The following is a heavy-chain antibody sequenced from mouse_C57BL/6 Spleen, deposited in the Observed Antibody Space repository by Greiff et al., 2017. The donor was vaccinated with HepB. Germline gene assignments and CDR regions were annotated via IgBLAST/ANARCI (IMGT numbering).Heavy chain of an antibody. CDR3: AREGLDYYGRYYAMDY. Sequence: VQLQQSGPELVQPGASVKISCKASGYAFSSSWMNWVKQRPGKGLEWIGRIYPGDGDTNYTGNFKGKATLTADKSSSKAYMKLSSLTSEDSAVYFCAREGLDYYGRYYAMDYWGQGTSVTVSS. CDR1: GYAFSSSW. J-gene: IGHJ4*01. CDR2: IYPGDGDT. V-gene: IGHV1-82*01. D-gene: IGHD2-1*01.